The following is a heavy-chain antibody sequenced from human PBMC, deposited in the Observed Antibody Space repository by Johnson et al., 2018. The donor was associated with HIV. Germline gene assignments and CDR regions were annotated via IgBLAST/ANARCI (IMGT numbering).Heavy chain of an antibody. Sequence: VQLVESGGGLIQPGGSLRLSCAASGFAVSSNYMSWVRQAPGKGLEWVSVIYRGSNTYYADSVKGRFTISRDNSKNTLYLQMNSLRAEDTAVYYCARGMYGDAFDIWGQGTMVTVSS. D-gene: IGHD2-8*01. J-gene: IGHJ3*02. CDR2: IYRGSNT. CDR3: ARGMYGDAFDI. CDR1: GFAVSSNY. V-gene: IGHV3-53*01.